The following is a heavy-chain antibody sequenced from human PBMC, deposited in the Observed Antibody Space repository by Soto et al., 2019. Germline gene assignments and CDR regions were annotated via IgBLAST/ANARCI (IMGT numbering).Heavy chain of an antibody. D-gene: IGHD1-26*01. CDR1: VGSISSSY. V-gene: IGHV4-59*01. CDR2: IYYSGTT. Sequence: WEPLSLTCTVSVGSISSSYWSWIRQPPGKGLEWIGYIYYSGTTNYNPSLKSRVTISVDTSKNQFSLKLSSVTAADTAVYYCARYSGSYSYNWFDPWGQGTLVTVSS. J-gene: IGHJ5*02. CDR3: ARYSGSYSYNWFDP.